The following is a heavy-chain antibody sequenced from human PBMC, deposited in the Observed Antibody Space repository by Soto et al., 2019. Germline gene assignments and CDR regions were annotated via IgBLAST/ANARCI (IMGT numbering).Heavy chain of an antibody. J-gene: IGHJ4*02. Sequence: QVQLVQSGAEVKKPGASVKVSCKASGYTFTSYDINWVRQATGQGLEWMGWMNPNSGNTGYAQKFQGRGTMTRNTSISPAYMELSSLRSEDTAVYYCARQQMIVGGVDYWGQGTLVTVSS. CDR1: GYTFTSYD. V-gene: IGHV1-8*01. CDR3: ARQQMIVGGVDY. CDR2: MNPNSGNT. D-gene: IGHD3-22*01.